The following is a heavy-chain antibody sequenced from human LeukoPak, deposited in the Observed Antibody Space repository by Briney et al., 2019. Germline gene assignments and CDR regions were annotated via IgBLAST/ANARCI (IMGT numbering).Heavy chain of an antibody. V-gene: IGHV1-2*02. CDR3: ARDTYSSWYVPPLVDY. CDR1: GYTFTGYY. D-gene: IGHD6-13*01. Sequence: ASVKVSCKASGYTFTGYYMHWVRQAPGQGLEWMGWINPNSGGTNYAQKLQGRVTMTTDTSTSTAYMELRSLRSDDTAVYYCARDTYSSWYVPPLVDYWGQGTLVTVSS. J-gene: IGHJ4*02. CDR2: INPNSGGT.